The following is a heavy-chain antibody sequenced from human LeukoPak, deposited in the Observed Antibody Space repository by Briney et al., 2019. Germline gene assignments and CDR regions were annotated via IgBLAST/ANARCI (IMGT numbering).Heavy chain of an antibody. CDR1: GGSINSGAYY. D-gene: IGHD2-2*01. CDR2: IHYSGST. CDR3: AREWDASYCTTTTCYAVRYGMDV. V-gene: IGHV4-31*01. J-gene: IGHJ6*02. Sequence: SETLSLTCTVSGGSINSGAYYWTWIPQHPGKGLEWIVYIHYSGSTYYNPSLKSQVAMSVDTSKNQFSLKLTSVTAADTAVYYCAREWDASYCTTTTCYAVRYGMDVWGQGTTVTVSS.